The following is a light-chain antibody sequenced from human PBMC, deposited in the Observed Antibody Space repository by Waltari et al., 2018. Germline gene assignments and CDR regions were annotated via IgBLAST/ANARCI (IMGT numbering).Light chain of an antibody. CDR2: DAS. CDR1: QYVSNN. J-gene: IGKJ4*01. CDR3: QQYNDWPALT. V-gene: IGKV3D-15*01. Sequence: IVMTQSPATLSVSPGERATLSCRASQYVSNNIAWYQQRPGQAPRLLIYDASTRATGIPVRFSGSGSGTEFTLTISSLQSEDFALYYWQQYNDWPALTFGGGTKVEIK.